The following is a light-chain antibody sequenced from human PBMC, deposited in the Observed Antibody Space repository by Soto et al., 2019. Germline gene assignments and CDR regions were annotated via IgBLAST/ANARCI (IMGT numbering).Light chain of an antibody. Sequence: QSALTQPASVSGSPGQSITISCTGTSSDIGSYDYVSWYQQYPGKAPKLLIYEVTNRPSGVSPRFSGSKSGNTAFLTISGLQAEDETDYHCSSYRSINPYVFGTGTKLTVL. CDR3: SSYRSINPYV. CDR2: EVT. J-gene: IGLJ1*01. CDR1: SSDIGSYDY. V-gene: IGLV2-14*01.